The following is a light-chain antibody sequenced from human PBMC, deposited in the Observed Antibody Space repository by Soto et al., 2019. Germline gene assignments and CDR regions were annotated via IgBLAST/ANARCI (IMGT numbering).Light chain of an antibody. CDR2: EVS. CDR3: SSYAGSSARVV. J-gene: IGLJ2*01. V-gene: IGLV2-14*01. Sequence: QSVLTQPASVSGSPGQSITISCTGTSSDIGGYNFVSWYQQHPGKAPQLLIYEVSNRPSGISNRFSGSESDTTASLIISGLQPEDEADYYCSSYAGSSARVVFGGGTKLTVL. CDR1: SSDIGGYNF.